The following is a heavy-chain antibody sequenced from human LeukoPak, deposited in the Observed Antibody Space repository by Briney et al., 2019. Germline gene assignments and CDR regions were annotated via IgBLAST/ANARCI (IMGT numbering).Heavy chain of an antibody. CDR3: ARQRQQLRTYYYYGMDV. CDR2: IHHSGDT. Sequence: SETLSLTCSVSGASINSYWWSWIRQPPGRGLEWIAYIHHSGDTNYNPSLKSRVTISLDTSKNQVSLMLTSVTAAGTAVYYCARQRQQLRTYYYYGMDVWGQGTTVTVSS. J-gene: IGHJ6*02. CDR1: GASINSYW. D-gene: IGHD6-13*01. V-gene: IGHV4-59*08.